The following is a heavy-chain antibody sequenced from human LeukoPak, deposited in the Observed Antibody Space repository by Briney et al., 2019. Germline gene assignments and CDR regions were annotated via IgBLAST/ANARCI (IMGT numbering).Heavy chain of an antibody. Sequence: GGSLRLSCAASGFTFSSYGMHWVRQAPGKGLEWVAFIRYDGSNKYYADSVKGRFTISRDNSKNTLYLQMNRLRAEDTAVYYCAKDQNYYGSGSYDYWGQGTLVTVSS. CDR2: IRYDGSNK. D-gene: IGHD3-10*01. J-gene: IGHJ4*02. V-gene: IGHV3-30*02. CDR3: AKDQNYYGSGSYDY. CDR1: GFTFSSYG.